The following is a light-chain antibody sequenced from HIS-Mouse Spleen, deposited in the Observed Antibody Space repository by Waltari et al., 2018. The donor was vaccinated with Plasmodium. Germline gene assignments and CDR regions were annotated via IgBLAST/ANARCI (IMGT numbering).Light chain of an antibody. CDR3: QQYNSYSYT. Sequence: DIQMTQSPSTLSASVGERVTITCRASQSISSWLAWYQQKPGKAPRLLIYKASSMASGIPARFSGSGSGTEFTLTISSLQPDDFAAYYCQQYNSYSYTFGQGTKLEIK. J-gene: IGKJ2*01. V-gene: IGKV1-5*03. CDR1: QSISSW. CDR2: KAS.